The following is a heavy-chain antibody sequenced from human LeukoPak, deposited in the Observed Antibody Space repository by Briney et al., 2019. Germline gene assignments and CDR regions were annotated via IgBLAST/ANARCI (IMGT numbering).Heavy chain of an antibody. CDR3: ARVLWFGELSG. CDR2: ISYDGSNK. Sequence: GGSLRLSCAASGFTFSSYAMHWVRQAPGKGLEWVAVISYDGSNKYYADSVKGRFTISRDNSKNTLYLQMNSLRAEDTAVYYCARVLWFGELSGWGQGTLSPSPQ. CDR1: GFTFSSYA. D-gene: IGHD3-10*01. V-gene: IGHV3-30-3*01. J-gene: IGHJ4*02.